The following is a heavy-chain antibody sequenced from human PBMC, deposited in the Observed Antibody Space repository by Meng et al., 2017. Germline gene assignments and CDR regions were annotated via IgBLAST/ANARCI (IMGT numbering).Heavy chain of an antibody. J-gene: IGHJ5*02. CDR2: IYYSGST. CDR1: GGSVSSGSYY. V-gene: IGHV4-61*01. CDR3: ARDGATTVTTGWFDP. D-gene: IGHD4-17*01. Sequence: VQVQGAGPGLVRPSETLSLSCTVSGGSVSSGSYYWSWIRQPSGKGLEWIGYIYYSGSTNYNPSLKSRVTISVDTSKNQFSLKLSSVTAADTAVYYCARDGATTVTTGWFDPWGQGTLVTVSS.